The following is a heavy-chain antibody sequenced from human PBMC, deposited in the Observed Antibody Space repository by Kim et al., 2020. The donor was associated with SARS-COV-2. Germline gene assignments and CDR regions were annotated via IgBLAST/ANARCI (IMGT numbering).Heavy chain of an antibody. CDR3: ARDPYYYGSGSHWWYFDL. D-gene: IGHD3-10*01. Sequence: GGSLRLSCAASGFAFGDYGMYWVRQAPGKGLEWVSGITWNSGSIAYADSVKGRFSISRDNAKNSLYLQMDSLRAEDTALYYCARDPYYYGSGSHWWYFDLWGRGTLVTVSS. J-gene: IGHJ2*01. CDR2: ITWNSGSI. V-gene: IGHV3-9*01. CDR1: GFAFGDYG.